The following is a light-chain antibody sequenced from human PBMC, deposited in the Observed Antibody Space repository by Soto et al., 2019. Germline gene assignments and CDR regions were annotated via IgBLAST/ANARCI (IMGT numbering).Light chain of an antibody. CDR3: QQYYSTPTWT. CDR1: QSVLYSSNNKNY. Sequence: DIVMTQSPDSLAVSLGERATINCKSSQSVLYSSNNKNYLAWYQQKPGQPPKLLIYWASTRESGVPDRFSGSRSCTDFTLTISSLQAEDVAVYYCQQYYSTPTWTFGQGTKVEIK. J-gene: IGKJ1*01. V-gene: IGKV4-1*01. CDR2: WAS.